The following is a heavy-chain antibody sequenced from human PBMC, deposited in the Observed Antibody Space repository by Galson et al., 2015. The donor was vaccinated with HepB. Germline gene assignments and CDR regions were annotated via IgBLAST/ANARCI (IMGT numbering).Heavy chain of an antibody. Sequence: QSGAEVKKPGESLRISCAASGYTFRSQYITWVRQMPGKGLEWVGKIDLSDSYSNYSPSFKGHVAISVDKSTRTAYLQWTSLRASETAIYFFAHHCGGDCTGPHYYCAMDVWGQGTTVTVS. CDR2: IDLSDSYS. D-gene: IGHD2-21*02. CDR1: GYTFRSQY. J-gene: IGHJ6*02. V-gene: IGHV5-10-1*01. CDR3: AHHCGGDCTGPHYYCAMDV.